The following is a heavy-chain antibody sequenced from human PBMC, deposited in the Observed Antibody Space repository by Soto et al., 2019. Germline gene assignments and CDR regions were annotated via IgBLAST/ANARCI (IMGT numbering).Heavy chain of an antibody. J-gene: IGHJ6*02. Sequence: PSETLSLTCTVSGGSISSGGYYWSWIRQHPGKGLEWIGYIYYSGSTYYNPSLKSRVTISVDTSKNQFSLKLSSVTAADTAVYYCARDFLVSSGWYRGGMDVWGQGTTVTVS. CDR2: IYYSGST. V-gene: IGHV4-31*03. CDR3: ARDFLVSSGWYRGGMDV. CDR1: GGSISSGGYY. D-gene: IGHD6-19*01.